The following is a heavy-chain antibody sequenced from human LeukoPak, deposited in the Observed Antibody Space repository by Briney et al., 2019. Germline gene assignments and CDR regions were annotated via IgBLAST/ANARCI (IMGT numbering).Heavy chain of an antibody. J-gene: IGHJ4*02. CDR2: ISWNSGSI. CDR1: GFTFDDYA. D-gene: IGHD1-26*01. V-gene: IGHV3-9*01. CDR3: VRAGWELDY. Sequence: GRSLRLSCAASGFTFDDYAMHWVRQAPGKGLEWVSGISWNSGSIGYADSVKGRFTISRDNSKNSVYLQMDSLRVEDTAVYYCVRAGWELDYWGQGTLVTVSS.